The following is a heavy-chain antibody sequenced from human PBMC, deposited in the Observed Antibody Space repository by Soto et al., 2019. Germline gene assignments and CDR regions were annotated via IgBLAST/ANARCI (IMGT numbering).Heavy chain of an antibody. CDR1: GGSISSGGYY. V-gene: IGHV4-31*03. D-gene: IGHD1-20*01. Sequence: SETLSLTCTVSGGSISSGGYYWIWIRQHPGKGLEWIGYIYYSGSTYYNPSLKSRVTISVDTSKNQFSLKLSSVTAADTAVYYCARTISITGTIFDYWGQGTLVT. CDR3: ARTISITGTIFDY. CDR2: IYYSGST. J-gene: IGHJ4*02.